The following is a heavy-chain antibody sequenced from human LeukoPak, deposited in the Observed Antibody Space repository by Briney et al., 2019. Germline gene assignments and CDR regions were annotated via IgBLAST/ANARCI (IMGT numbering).Heavy chain of an antibody. CDR3: ATPTAGTWHFDY. J-gene: IGHJ4*02. V-gene: IGHV3-7*01. CDR1: GFTFSSYW. D-gene: IGHD1-1*01. Sequence: GGSLRLSCAASGFTFSSYWLTWVRQAPGKGLEWVANIKQDASERYYVDSVKGRFTISRDNAKNSLYLQMNSLRAEDTAVYYCATPTAGTWHFDYWGQGTLVTVSS. CDR2: IKQDASER.